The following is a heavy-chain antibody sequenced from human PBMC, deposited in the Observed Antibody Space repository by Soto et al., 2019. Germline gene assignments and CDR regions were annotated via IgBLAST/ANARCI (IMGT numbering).Heavy chain of an antibody. V-gene: IGHV3-30-3*01. CDR1: GFTFSSYA. J-gene: IGHJ4*02. Sequence: QVQLVESGGGVVQPGRSLRLSCAASGFTFSSYAMHWVRQAPGKGLEWVAVISYDGSNKYYADSVKGRFTISRDNSKNTLYLQMNSLRAEDTAVYYCARDQTYCGGDCYLDYWGQGTLVTVSS. CDR2: ISYDGSNK. D-gene: IGHD2-21*02. CDR3: ARDQTYCGGDCYLDY.